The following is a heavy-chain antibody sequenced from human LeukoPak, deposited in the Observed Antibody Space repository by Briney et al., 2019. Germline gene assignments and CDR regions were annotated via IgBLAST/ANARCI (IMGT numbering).Heavy chain of an antibody. CDR3: ATETNGRHYDY. CDR1: GLTFSTSG. CDR2: IGPTGSDR. Sequence: GGSLRLSCTASGLTFSTSGFNWVRQAPGKGLEWVASIGPTGSDRYHANSIRGRFTISRDNANNFLYLQMNSLRAEDTAVYYCATETNGRHYDYWGQGTLLTVSS. J-gene: IGHJ4*02. V-gene: IGHV3-21*06. D-gene: IGHD1-14*01.